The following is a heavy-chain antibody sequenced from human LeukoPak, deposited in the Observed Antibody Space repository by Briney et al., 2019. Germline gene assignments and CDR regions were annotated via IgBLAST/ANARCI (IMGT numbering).Heavy chain of an antibody. D-gene: IGHD7-27*01. J-gene: IGHJ4*02. V-gene: IGHV4-59*01. CDR2: IYYSGST. Sequence: SETLSLTCTVSGDSISSSYWTWIRQPPGKGLEWIGYIYYSGSTNYNPSFKSRVTISVDTSKNQFSLQLTSVTAADTAVYYCAREAWGGGPDYWGQGTLVTVSS. CDR1: GDSISSSY. CDR3: AREAWGGGPDY.